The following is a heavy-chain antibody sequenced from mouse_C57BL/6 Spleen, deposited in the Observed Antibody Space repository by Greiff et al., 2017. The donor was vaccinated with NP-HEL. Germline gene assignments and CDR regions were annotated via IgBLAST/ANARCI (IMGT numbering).Heavy chain of an antibody. CDR1: GFNIKDYY. CDR2: IDPEDGEP. V-gene: IGHV14-2*01. J-gene: IGHJ1*03. D-gene: IGHD1-1*01. Sequence: VQLQQSGAELVKPGASVKLSCTASGFNIKDYYMHWVKQRTEQGLEWIGRIDPEDGEPKYAPKFQGKATITADTSSNTAYLQLSSLTSEDTAVYYCARDYGSRYFDVWGTGTTVTVSS. CDR3: ARDYGSRYFDV.